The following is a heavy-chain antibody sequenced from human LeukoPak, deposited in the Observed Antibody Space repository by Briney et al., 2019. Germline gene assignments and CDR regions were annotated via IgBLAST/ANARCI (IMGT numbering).Heavy chain of an antibody. J-gene: IGHJ4*02. D-gene: IGHD3-10*01. Sequence: PGGSLRLSCAGSGFTFSRYGMSWVRQAPGKGLGWGSVSSGSGGSAYYADSVKGRFTISRDNSKNTLYLQMNSLRAEDTAVYYCATERSYYGSGTPDYWGQGTLVTVSS. CDR2: SSGSGGSA. CDR1: GFTFSRYG. V-gene: IGHV3-23*01. CDR3: ATERSYYGSGTPDY.